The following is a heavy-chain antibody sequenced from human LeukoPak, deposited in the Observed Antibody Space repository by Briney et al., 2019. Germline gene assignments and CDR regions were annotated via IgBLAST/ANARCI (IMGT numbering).Heavy chain of an antibody. V-gene: IGHV1-69*06. CDR1: GGTSSSYG. D-gene: IGHD2-2*01. Sequence: ASVKVSCKAYGGTSSSYGISWVRQAPGQGLEWMGGIIPVFGTANYAQKFQGRVTITADKSTSTAYMELSSLRSEDTAVYYCARALVVPAAMGYYYYYYMDVWGKGTTVTVSS. CDR3: ARALVVPAAMGYYYYYYMDV. CDR2: IIPVFGTA. J-gene: IGHJ6*03.